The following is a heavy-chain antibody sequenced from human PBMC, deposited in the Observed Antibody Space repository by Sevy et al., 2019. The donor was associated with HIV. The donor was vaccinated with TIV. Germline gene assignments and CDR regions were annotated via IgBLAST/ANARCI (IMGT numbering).Heavy chain of an antibody. J-gene: IGHJ5*02. V-gene: IGHV3-13*01. CDR1: GFTFSSYD. CDR2: ISITGDT. CDR3: ARVVYYYDRTAPRVAQTRFDP. Sequence: GGSLRLSCAASGFTFSSYDMHWVRQATGGGPEWVSGISITGDTFYLDSVKGRFTISRENAKNSLYLQMNSLRAGDTAVYYCARVVYYYDRTAPRVAQTRFDPWGQGTLVTVSS. D-gene: IGHD3-22*01.